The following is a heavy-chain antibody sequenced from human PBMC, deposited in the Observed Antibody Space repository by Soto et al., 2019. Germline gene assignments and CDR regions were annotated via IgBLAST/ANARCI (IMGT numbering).Heavy chain of an antibody. Sequence: SETLSLTCTVSGGSISSYYWSWIRQPPGKGLEWIGYIYYSGSTNYNPSLKSRVTISVDTSKNQFSLKLSSVTAADTAVYYCARHKYCSGGSCYYRGFDYWGQGTLVTVSS. D-gene: IGHD2-15*01. V-gene: IGHV4-59*08. CDR1: GGSISSYY. J-gene: IGHJ4*02. CDR2: IYYSGST. CDR3: ARHKYCSGGSCYYRGFDY.